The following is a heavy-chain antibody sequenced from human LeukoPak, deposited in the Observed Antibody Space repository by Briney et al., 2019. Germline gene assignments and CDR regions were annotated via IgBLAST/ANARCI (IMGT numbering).Heavy chain of an antibody. V-gene: IGHV3-21*01. Sequence: SGGSLRLSCAASGFTFSSYSMNWVRQAPGKGLEWVSSISSSSSYIYYADSVKGRFTISRDNAKNSLYLQMNSLRAEDTAVYYCARDRADRWFGELFCDYWGQGTLVTVSS. CDR1: GFTFSSYS. CDR3: ARDRADRWFGELFCDY. D-gene: IGHD3-10*01. J-gene: IGHJ4*02. CDR2: ISSSSSYI.